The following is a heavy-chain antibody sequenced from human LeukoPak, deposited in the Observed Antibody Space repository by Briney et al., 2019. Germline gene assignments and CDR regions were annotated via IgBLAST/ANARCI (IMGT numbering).Heavy chain of an antibody. J-gene: IGHJ4*02. CDR2: IYYSGST. V-gene: IGHV4-31*03. CDR1: GGSISSGGYY. CDR3: ALGAAAGTRLDY. D-gene: IGHD6-13*01. Sequence: SQTLSLTCTVSGGSISSGGYYWSWLRQQPGKGLEWIGYIYYSGSTYYSPSLKSRVTISVDTSKNQFSLKLSSVTAADTAVYYCALGAAAGTRLDYWGQGTLVTVSS.